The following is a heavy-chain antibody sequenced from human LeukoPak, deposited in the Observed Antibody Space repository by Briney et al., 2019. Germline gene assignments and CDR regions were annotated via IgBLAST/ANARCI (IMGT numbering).Heavy chain of an antibody. V-gene: IGHV4-39*07. CDR2: IYYSGST. CDR3: ARVQRITIYAFDI. D-gene: IGHD3-9*01. J-gene: IGHJ3*02. CDR1: GGSISSSSYY. Sequence: PSETLSLTCTVSGGSISSSSYYWGWIRQPPGKGLEWIGSIYYSGSTYYNPSLKSRVTISVDTSKNQFSLKLSSVTAADTAVYYCARVQRITIYAFDIWGQGTMVTVSS.